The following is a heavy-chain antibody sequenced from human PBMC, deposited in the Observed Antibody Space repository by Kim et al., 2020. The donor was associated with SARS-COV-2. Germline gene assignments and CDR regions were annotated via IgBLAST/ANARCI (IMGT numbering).Heavy chain of an antibody. J-gene: IGHJ2*01. D-gene: IGHD4-17*01. Sequence: GGSLRLSCAASGFTFDDYGMSWVRQAPGKGLEWVSGINWNGGSTGYADSVKGRFTISRDNAKNSLYLQMNSLRAEDTALYHCARDLRPSAYGDYEGGYFDLWGRGTLVTVSS. CDR1: GFTFDDYG. CDR2: INWNGGST. CDR3: ARDLRPSAYGDYEGGYFDL. V-gene: IGHV3-20*01.